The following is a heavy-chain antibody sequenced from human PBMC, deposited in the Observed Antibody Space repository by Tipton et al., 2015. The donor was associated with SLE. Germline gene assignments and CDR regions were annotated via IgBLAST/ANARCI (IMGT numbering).Heavy chain of an antibody. J-gene: IGHJ6*03. D-gene: IGHD7-27*01. CDR3: ARDRLTGDRNYYYYYMDV. CDR1: GDPISSGSYY. V-gene: IGHV4-61*09. CDR2: VYTRGST. Sequence: TLSLTCTVSGDPISSGSYYWSWIRQPAGKGLEWIGHVYTRGSTNYNPSLKSRVTISIETSKTQFSLKLNSVTAADTAVYYCARDRLTGDRNYYYYYMDVWGKGTTVTVSS.